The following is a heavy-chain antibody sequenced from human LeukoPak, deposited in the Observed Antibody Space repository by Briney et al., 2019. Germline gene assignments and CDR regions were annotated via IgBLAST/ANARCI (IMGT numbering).Heavy chain of an antibody. D-gene: IGHD2/OR15-2a*01. J-gene: IGHJ4*02. CDR1: GGSIGSSGYY. V-gene: IGHV4-39*01. CDR3: ARHPPSMAFDY. CDR2: IYYSGST. Sequence: PSETLSLTCIVSGGSIGSSGYYWGWIRQPPGKGLEWIGSIYYSGSTYYNPSLKSRVTISADTSKNQFSLKLSSVTAADTAVYYCARHPPSMAFDYWGQGTLVSVSS.